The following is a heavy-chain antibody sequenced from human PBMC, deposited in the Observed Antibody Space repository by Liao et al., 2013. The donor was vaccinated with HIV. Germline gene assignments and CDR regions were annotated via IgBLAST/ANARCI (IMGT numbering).Heavy chain of an antibody. Sequence: QVRLQESGPGLVKPSQTLSLTCNVYGGAISSGSYYWSWIRQPAGKGLEWIGHISISGSTNYNPSLKSRVTMSVDTSKNQFSLKLSSVTAADTAVYYCARVRRGGYNPRGLDAFDIWGQGTMVTVSS. CDR3: ARVRRGGYNPRGLDAFDI. V-gene: IGHV4-61*02. J-gene: IGHJ3*02. CDR1: GGAISSGSYY. CDR2: ISISGST. D-gene: IGHD5-24*01.